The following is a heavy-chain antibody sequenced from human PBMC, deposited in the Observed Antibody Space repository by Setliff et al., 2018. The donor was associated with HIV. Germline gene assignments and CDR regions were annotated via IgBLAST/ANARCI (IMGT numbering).Heavy chain of an antibody. CDR3: AKVFVFGIDAFDI. V-gene: IGHV3-23*01. D-gene: IGHD3-10*02. CDR2: VGAVGGPT. J-gene: IGHJ3*02. Sequence: GASVKVSCAASGFTFSTYAMGWVRQAPGKGLEWVSTVGAVGGPTHYAESVKGRFTITKDNSKNALYLQMSSLRDEDTAVYYCAKVFVFGIDAFDIWGQGTMVTVSS. CDR1: GFTFSTYA.